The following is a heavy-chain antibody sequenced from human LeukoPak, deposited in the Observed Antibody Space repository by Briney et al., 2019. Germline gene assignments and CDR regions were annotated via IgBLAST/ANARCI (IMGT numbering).Heavy chain of an antibody. J-gene: IGHJ4*02. D-gene: IGHD2-15*01. V-gene: IGHV4-34*01. Sequence: SETLSLTCAVYGGSCDDYYWSWIRQPPGKGLEWIGEIHPSGVLYYSSSLMSRVTISIDTSKNQFSLTLTSVTAADTAFYYCGGSRGRSKAGDHWGQGSLVTVSS. CDR1: GGSCDDYY. CDR3: GGSRGRSKAGDH. CDR2: IHPSGVL.